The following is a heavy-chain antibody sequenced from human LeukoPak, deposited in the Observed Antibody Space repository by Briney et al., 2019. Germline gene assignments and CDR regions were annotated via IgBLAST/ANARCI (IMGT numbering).Heavy chain of an antibody. CDR1: GGSISSYY. CDR2: IYYSGST. V-gene: IGHV4-59*01. D-gene: IGHD5-24*01. J-gene: IGHJ3*02. Sequence: PSETLSLTCTVSGGSISSYYWSWIRQPPGKGLEWIGYIYYSGSTNYNPSLKSRVTVSVDTSKNQFSLKLSSVTAADTAVYYCASPRREMDAFDIWGQGTMVTVSS. CDR3: ASPRREMDAFDI.